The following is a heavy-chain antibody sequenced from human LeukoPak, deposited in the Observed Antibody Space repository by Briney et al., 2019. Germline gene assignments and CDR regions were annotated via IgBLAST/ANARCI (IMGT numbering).Heavy chain of an antibody. Sequence: GGSLRLSCAASGFTFNSYWMSWVRQAPGKGLEWVADIKQDGSKTYYVDSLKGRFTISRDNAKNSLYLQMNSLRAEDTAVYYCARGFAAPWYYYDSSVDYYYYGMDVWGQGTTVTVSS. CDR3: ARGFAAPWYYYDSSVDYYYYGMDV. CDR1: GFTFNSYW. J-gene: IGHJ6*02. V-gene: IGHV3-7*01. D-gene: IGHD3-22*01. CDR2: IKQDGSKT.